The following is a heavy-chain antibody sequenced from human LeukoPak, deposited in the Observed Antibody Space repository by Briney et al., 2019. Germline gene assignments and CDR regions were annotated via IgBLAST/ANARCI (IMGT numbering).Heavy chain of an antibody. Sequence: GAAVKVSCKASGYTFTGYYMHWVRQGPGQGLEWMGWINPNSGGTNYAPKFQGRVTLTRDTSIYTAYMELSRLKSDDTAMYYCATLRSLFDYWGQGTLVTVSS. CDR1: GYTFTGYY. CDR2: INPNSGGT. V-gene: IGHV1-2*02. CDR3: ATLRSLFDY. J-gene: IGHJ4*02. D-gene: IGHD3-16*02.